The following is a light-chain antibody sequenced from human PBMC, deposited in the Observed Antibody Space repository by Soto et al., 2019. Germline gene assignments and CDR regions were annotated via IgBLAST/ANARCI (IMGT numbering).Light chain of an antibody. J-gene: IGKJ2*01. CDR2: GSS. V-gene: IGKV3-20*01. CDR3: QQYGSSPPYT. Sequence: EIVLTQSPGILSLSPGERAILSCRASQTVSGNYLAWYQQKPGQSPRLLIYGSSDRATGIPDRFSGSGSGTDFTLTINRVEPEDFAVYYCQQYGSSPPYTFGQGTTLEI. CDR1: QTVSGNY.